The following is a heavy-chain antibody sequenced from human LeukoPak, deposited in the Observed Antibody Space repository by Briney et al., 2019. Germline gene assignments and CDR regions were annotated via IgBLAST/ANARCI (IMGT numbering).Heavy chain of an antibody. J-gene: IGHJ4*02. D-gene: IGHD5-24*01. Sequence: GGSLRLSCAASGFTFSSYSMNWVRQAPGKGLEWVSYISSSSSTIYYADSVKGRFTISRDNAKNSLYLQMNSLRAEDTAVYYCASGGGYNSLYYWGQGTLVTVSP. V-gene: IGHV3-48*04. CDR1: GFTFSSYS. CDR2: ISSSSSTI. CDR3: ASGGGYNSLYY.